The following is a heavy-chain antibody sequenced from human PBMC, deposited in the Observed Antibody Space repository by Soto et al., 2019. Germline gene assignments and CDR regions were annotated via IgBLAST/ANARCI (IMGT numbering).Heavy chain of an antibody. D-gene: IGHD2-8*01. J-gene: IGHJ6*02. Sequence: QVQLVESGGGVVQPGRSLRLSCAASGFTFSSYGMHWVRQAPGKGLEWVAVISYDGSNKYYADSVKGRFTISRDNSKNTLYLQMNSLRAEDTAVYYCAKDVQDIVLMVYEKSYGMDVWGQGTTVTVSS. CDR1: GFTFSSYG. CDR2: ISYDGSNK. CDR3: AKDVQDIVLMVYEKSYGMDV. V-gene: IGHV3-30*18.